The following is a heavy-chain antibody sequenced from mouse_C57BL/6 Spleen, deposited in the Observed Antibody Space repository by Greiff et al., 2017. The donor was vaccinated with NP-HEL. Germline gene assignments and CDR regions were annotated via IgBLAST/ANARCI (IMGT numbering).Heavy chain of an antibody. Sequence: VQLQQSGAELVKPGASVKLSCKASGYTFTEYTIHWVKQRSGQGLEWIGWFYPGSGSIKYNEKFKDKATLTSDKSSSTGYMALSRLTSEDSAVYFCARHDPLYDYDDAMDYWGQGTSVTVSS. CDR1: GYTFTEYT. V-gene: IGHV1-62-2*01. CDR3: ARHDPLYDYDDAMDY. D-gene: IGHD2-4*01. J-gene: IGHJ4*01. CDR2: FYPGSGSI.